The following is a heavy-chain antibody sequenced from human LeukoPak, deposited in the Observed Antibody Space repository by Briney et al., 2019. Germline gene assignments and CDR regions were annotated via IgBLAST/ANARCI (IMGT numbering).Heavy chain of an antibody. CDR1: GFTFSNYA. V-gene: IGHV3-23*01. D-gene: IGHD4-23*01. Sequence: GGPLILSCAASGFTFSNYAMGWVRQAPGRGLEWVSVFTGTHDDAYYVNPVKGRFTVSSENSRNKLYLHMRSLRAEATALYYCAPVPMTSSNSSFASWGQGTLVTVSS. J-gene: IGHJ4*02. CDR3: APVPMTSSNSSFAS. CDR2: FTGTHDDA.